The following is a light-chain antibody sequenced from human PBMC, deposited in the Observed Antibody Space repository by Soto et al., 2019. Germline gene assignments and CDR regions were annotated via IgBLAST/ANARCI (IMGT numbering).Light chain of an antibody. CDR3: HQYDNLPYT. CDR1: QDISNY. V-gene: IGKV1-33*01. J-gene: IGKJ2*01. Sequence: DIQMTQSPSSLSASVGDRVTITCQASQDISNYLNWYQQKPGKAPKLLIYDASTLETRVPSRFNAGRSGTDFTFTIGSLQPEDIATYYCHQYDNLPYTFGQRTELDIK. CDR2: DAS.